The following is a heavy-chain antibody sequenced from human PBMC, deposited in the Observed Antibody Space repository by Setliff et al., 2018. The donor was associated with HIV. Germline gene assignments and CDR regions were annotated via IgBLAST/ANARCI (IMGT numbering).Heavy chain of an antibody. J-gene: IGHJ4*02. CDR2: VYGGDSDT. Sequence: RGESLKISCKASGFDLTKYWIGWVRQMSGKGLEWMGIVYGGDSDTRYNPSFEGQVTMSADRSITTAYLQWSRLKASDTAMYYCSTLTNFDHWGQGTLVTVSS. CDR3: STLTNFDH. D-gene: IGHD7-27*01. V-gene: IGHV5-51*01. CDR1: GFDLTKYW.